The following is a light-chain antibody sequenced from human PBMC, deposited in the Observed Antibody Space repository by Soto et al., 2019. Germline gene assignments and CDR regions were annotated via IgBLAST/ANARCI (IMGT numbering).Light chain of an antibody. J-gene: IGKJ1*01. V-gene: IGKV1-5*03. CDR1: QSISSW. CDR2: KAA. CDR3: QQYTSYPRT. Sequence: DIQMTQSPSTLSASVGDRVTITCRASQSISSWLAWYQQKPGKAPKLLIYKAASLESGVPSRFSGSGSGPEFPLTISSLQPADFATYYCQQYTSYPRTCGQGTKVYIK.